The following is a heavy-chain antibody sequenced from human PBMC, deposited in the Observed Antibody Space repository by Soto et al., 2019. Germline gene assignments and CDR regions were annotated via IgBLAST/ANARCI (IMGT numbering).Heavy chain of an antibody. CDR1: GFTFSSYA. CDR2: ISYDGSNK. J-gene: IGHJ6*02. D-gene: IGHD6-13*01. V-gene: IGHV3-30-3*01. CDR3: ARDRGIAAAGTLNYYYYGMDV. Sequence: PGGSLRLSCAASGFTFSSYAMHWVRQAPGKGLEWVAVISYDGSNKYYADSVKGRFTISRDNSKNTLYPQMNSLRAEDTAVYYCARDRGIAAAGTLNYYYYGMDVWGQGTTVTVSS.